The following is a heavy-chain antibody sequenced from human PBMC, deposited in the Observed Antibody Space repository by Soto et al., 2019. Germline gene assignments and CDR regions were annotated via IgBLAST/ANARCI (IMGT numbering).Heavy chain of an antibody. CDR1: GFTFSNAW. CDR2: IKSKTDGGTT. D-gene: IGHD3-22*01. V-gene: IGHV3-15*01. J-gene: IGHJ4*02. CDR3: TTDHHDSSGYYPYYFDY. Sequence: GGSLRLSCAASGFTFSNAWMSWVRQAPGKGLEWVGRIKSKTDGGTTDYAAPVKGRFTISRDDSKNTLYLQMNSLKTEDTAVYYCTTDHHDSSGYYPYYFDYWGQGTLVTVSS.